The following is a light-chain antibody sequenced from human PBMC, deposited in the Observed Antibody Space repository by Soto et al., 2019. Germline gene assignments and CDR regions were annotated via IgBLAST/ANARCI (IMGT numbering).Light chain of an antibody. J-gene: IGKJ3*01. CDR1: QSVSSSY. CDR2: GAS. V-gene: IGKV3-20*01. Sequence: EIVLTQSPGTLSLSPGERATLSCRASQSVSSSYLAWYQQKPGQAPRLLIYGASSRATGIPDRFSGSGSGTDFTLTISSLEPEDFAVYYCEQYGSSPFTFGRGTKVDIK. CDR3: EQYGSSPFT.